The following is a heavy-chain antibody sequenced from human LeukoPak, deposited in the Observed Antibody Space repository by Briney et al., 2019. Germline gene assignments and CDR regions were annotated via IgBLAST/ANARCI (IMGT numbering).Heavy chain of an antibody. J-gene: IGHJ4*02. CDR3: ARYFEYSSSSDDSGFDY. V-gene: IGHV4-34*01. CDR2: INHSGST. D-gene: IGHD6-6*01. CDR1: GGSFSGYY. Sequence: SETLSLTCAVYGGSFSGYYWSWIRQPPGKGLEWIGEINHSGSTNYNPSLKSRVTISVDTSKNQFSLKLSSVTAADTAVYYCARYFEYSSSSDDSGFDYWGQGTLVTVSS.